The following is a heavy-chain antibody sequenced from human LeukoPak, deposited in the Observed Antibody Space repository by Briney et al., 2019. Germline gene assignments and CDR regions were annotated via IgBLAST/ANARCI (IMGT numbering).Heavy chain of an antibody. CDR2: ISSSGSTI. J-gene: IGHJ4*02. CDR3: ARRPYYYDSLDY. D-gene: IGHD3-22*01. Sequence: PGGSLRLSCVASGFTFSSYSMNWVRQAPGKGLEWVSYISSSGSTIYYADSVKGRFTISRDNAKNSLYLQMNSLRAEDTAVYYCARRPYYYDSLDYWGQGTLVTVSS. CDR1: GFTFSSYS. V-gene: IGHV3-48*04.